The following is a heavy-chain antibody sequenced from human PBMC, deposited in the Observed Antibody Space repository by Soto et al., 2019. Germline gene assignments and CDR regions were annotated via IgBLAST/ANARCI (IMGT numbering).Heavy chain of an antibody. J-gene: IGHJ2*01. CDR3: ARDRGEYTSSWFWYFSH. V-gene: IGHV4-4*07. Sequence: LSLTCSVSGASISSFNWNWVLQPSGKGPEWVGRLNIAGTINYNPSLKSRITMSMDTSKNQISLHLRSVTAADTAIYYCARDRGEYTSSWFWYFSHWGHGTLVTVSS. CDR2: LNIAGTI. CDR1: GASISSFN. D-gene: IGHD6-13*01.